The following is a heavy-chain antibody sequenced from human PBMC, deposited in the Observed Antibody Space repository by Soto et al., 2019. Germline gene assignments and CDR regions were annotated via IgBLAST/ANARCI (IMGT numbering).Heavy chain of an antibody. CDR2: INHSGST. D-gene: IGHD3-3*01. CDR1: GGSFSGYY. J-gene: IGHJ4*02. V-gene: IGHV4-34*01. Sequence: LSLTCAVYGGSFSGYYWSWIRQPPGKGLEWIGEINHSGSTNYNPSLKSRVTISVDTSKNQFPLKLSSVTAADTAVYYCARGPAAGVIILADYWGQGTLVTVSS. CDR3: ARGPAAGVIILADY.